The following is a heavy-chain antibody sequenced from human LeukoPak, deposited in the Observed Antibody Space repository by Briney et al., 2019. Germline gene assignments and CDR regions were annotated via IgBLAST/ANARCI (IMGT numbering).Heavy chain of an antibody. J-gene: IGHJ6*03. V-gene: IGHV4-59*12. D-gene: IGHD1-14*01. CDR3: ATRYPYYYMDV. Sequence: SETLSLTCTVSGGSISSYYWSWIRQPPGKGLEWIGYIYYSGSTNYNPSLKSRVTISVDTSKNQFSLKLSSVTAADTAVYYCATRYPYYYMDVWGKGTTVTVSS. CDR2: IYYSGST. CDR1: GGSISSYY.